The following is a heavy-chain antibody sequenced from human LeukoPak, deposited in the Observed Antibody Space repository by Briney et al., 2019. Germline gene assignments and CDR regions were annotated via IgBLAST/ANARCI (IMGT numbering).Heavy chain of an antibody. CDR1: GFTFSSYA. V-gene: IGHV3-23*01. Sequence: GGSLRLSCAASGFTFSSYAMSWVRQAPGKGLEWVSAISGSGGSTYYADSVKGRFTISRDNSKNTLYLQMNSLRAEDTAVYYCAKLYYDFWSGAVDYWGQGTLVTVSS. CDR2: ISGSGGST. CDR3: AKLYYDFWSGAVDY. J-gene: IGHJ4*02. D-gene: IGHD3-3*01.